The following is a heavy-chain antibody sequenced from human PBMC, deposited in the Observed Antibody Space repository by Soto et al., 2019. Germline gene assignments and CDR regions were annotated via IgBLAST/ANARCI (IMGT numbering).Heavy chain of an antibody. J-gene: IGHJ4*02. CDR3: AKGGGSARDFDY. D-gene: IGHD1-26*01. CDR2: TSYDGNNK. CDR1: GFTFGNYG. V-gene: IGHV3-30*18. Sequence: PGGSLRLSCTGSGFTFGNYGMHWVRQAPGKGLEWVASTSYDGNNKYYADSLKGRFTISRDNSKKIVYLQMTSLGPEDTAVYYCAKGGGSARDFDYWGQGALVTVSS.